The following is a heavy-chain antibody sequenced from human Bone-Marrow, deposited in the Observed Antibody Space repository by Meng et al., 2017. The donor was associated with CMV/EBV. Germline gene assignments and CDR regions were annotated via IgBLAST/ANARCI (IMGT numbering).Heavy chain of an antibody. D-gene: IGHD3-22*01. CDR2: INWNGGST. J-gene: IGHJ4*02. CDR1: GFTFDDYG. Sequence: GGSLRLSCAAPGFTFDDYGMSWVRQAPGRGLEWVSGINWNGGSTGYADSVKGRFTISRDNAKNSLYLQMNSLRAEDTALYHCARESYYDSSPDRGGLDYWGQGTLVTVSS. CDR3: ARESYYDSSPDRGGLDY. V-gene: IGHV3-20*01.